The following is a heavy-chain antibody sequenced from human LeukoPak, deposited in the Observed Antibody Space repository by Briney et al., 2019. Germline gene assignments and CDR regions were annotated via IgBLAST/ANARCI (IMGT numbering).Heavy chain of an antibody. J-gene: IGHJ6*03. Sequence: GGSLRLSCVASGFNFSPYAVHWVRQAPGKGLEWVAMISNDGTTESYTDSVKGRFTISRDNSKNTLYLQMGSLRAEDMAVYYCARVSGSSWLLFPMDVWGKGTTVTVSS. CDR2: ISNDGTTE. D-gene: IGHD6-13*01. CDR1: GFNFSPYA. V-gene: IGHV3-30*14. CDR3: ARVSGSSWLLFPMDV.